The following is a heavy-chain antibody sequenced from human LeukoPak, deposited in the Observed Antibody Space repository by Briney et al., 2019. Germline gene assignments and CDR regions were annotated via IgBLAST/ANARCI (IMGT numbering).Heavy chain of an antibody. Sequence: PGGSLRLSCAASGFTFSSYGMHWVRQAPGKGLEWVAVISYDGSNKYYADSVKGRFTISRDNSKDTLYLQMNSLRAEDTAVYYCAKDREGGSVDYWGQGTLVTVSS. D-gene: IGHD2-15*01. J-gene: IGHJ4*02. CDR3: AKDREGGSVDY. V-gene: IGHV3-30*18. CDR2: ISYDGSNK. CDR1: GFTFSSYG.